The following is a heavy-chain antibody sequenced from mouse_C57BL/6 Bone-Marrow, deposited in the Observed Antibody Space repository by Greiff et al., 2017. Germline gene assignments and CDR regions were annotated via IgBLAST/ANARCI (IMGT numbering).Heavy chain of an antibody. CDR1: GYTFTSYG. CDR2: IYPRSGNT. V-gene: IGHV1-81*01. J-gene: IGHJ2*01. Sequence: QVQLQQSGAELARPGASVKLSCKASGYTFTSYGISWVKQRTGQGLEWIGEIYPRSGNTNYNEKFKGKATLTADTSSSTAYMELRSLTSEDSAVYFCARGDYGGVYFDYWCQGTTLTVSS. D-gene: IGHD2-4*01. CDR3: ARGDYGGVYFDY.